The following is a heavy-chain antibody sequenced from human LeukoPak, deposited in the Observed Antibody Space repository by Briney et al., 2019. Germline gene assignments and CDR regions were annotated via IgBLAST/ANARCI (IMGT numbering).Heavy chain of an antibody. V-gene: IGHV4-59*02. CDR3: ARIHRYCSGGACYVLDN. CDR2: VYYSGST. J-gene: IGHJ4*02. D-gene: IGHD2-15*01. Sequence: SETLSLACVVSGGSASGYYWGWIRQPPGRGLEWIGYVYYSGSTNYNPSFKSRITISVDTSRNQFSLQLSSVTAADTAVYYCARIHRYCSGGACYVLDNWGQGTLVAVSS. CDR1: GGSASGYY.